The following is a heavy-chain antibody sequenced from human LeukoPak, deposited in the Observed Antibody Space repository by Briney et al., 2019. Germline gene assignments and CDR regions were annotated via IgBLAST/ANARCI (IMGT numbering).Heavy chain of an antibody. CDR1: GGSISSYY. D-gene: IGHD2-21*02. V-gene: IGHV4-59*01. CDR2: IYYSGST. J-gene: IGHJ4*02. CDR3: AREYCGGDCYTDY. Sequence: SETLSLTCTVSGGSISSYYWGWIRQPPGKGLEWIGYIYYSGSTNYNPSLKSRVTISVDTSKNQFSLKLSSVTAADTAVYYCAREYCGGDCYTDYWGQGTLVTVSS.